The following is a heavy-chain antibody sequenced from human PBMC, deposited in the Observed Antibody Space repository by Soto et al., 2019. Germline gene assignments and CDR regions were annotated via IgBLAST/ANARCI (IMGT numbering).Heavy chain of an antibody. D-gene: IGHD6-13*01. CDR3: ARGPYSSSWFDP. Sequence: QVQLVQSGAEVKKPGASVKVSCKASGYTFTSYGINWVRQAPGQGLEWMGWISAHNGRTNYAQTFQGRVTMTTDTSTSTAYMELRSLRSDDTAVYYFARGPYSSSWFDPWGQGTLVTVSS. CDR1: GYTFTSYG. CDR2: ISAHNGRT. V-gene: IGHV1-18*01. J-gene: IGHJ5*02.